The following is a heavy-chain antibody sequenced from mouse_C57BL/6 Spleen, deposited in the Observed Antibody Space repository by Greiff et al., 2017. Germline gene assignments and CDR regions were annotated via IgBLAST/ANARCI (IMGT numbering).Heavy chain of an antibody. J-gene: IGHJ4*01. CDR3: ARRKGAAGDAGDAMDY. CDR1: GYSFTSYY. V-gene: IGHV1-66*01. Sequence: QVQLQQSGPELVKPGASVKISCKASGYSFTSYYIHWVKQRPGQGLEWIGWIYPGSGYTKYNQKFKGKATLTADTSSSTAYMQLSSLTSEDSAVYYSARRKGAAGDAGDAMDYWGQGTSVTVSS. D-gene: IGHD2-13*01. CDR2: IYPGSGYT.